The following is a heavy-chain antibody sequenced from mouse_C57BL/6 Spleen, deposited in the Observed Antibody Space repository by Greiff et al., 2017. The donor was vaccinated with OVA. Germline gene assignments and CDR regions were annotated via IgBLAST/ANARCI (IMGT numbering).Heavy chain of an antibody. CDR2: IDPSDSYT. V-gene: IGHV1-69*01. CDR1: GYTFTSYW. CDR3: ALSNYSYFDY. D-gene: IGHD2-5*01. Sequence: QVQLQQPGAELVMPGASVKLSCKASGYTFTSYWMHWVKQRPGQGLEWIGEIDPSDSYTNYNQKFKGKSTLTVDKSSSTAYMQLSSLTSEDSAVYYCALSNYSYFDYWGQGTTLTVSS. J-gene: IGHJ2*01.